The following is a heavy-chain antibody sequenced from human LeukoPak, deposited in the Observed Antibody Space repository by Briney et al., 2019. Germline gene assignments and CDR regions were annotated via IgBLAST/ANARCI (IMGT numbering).Heavy chain of an antibody. CDR1: GFXVSSNY. D-gene: IGHD5-12*01. J-gene: IGHJ4*02. CDR2: IYGGGST. Sequence: GGSLRLSCAASGFXVSSNYISWVRQAPGKGPEWVSSIYGGGSTKYADSVKGRFTTSRDNSKNTLYLQMNSLRTEDTAVYYCARGSGYSGYGFDYWGQGTLVTVSS. V-gene: IGHV3-53*01. CDR3: ARGSGYSGYGFDY.